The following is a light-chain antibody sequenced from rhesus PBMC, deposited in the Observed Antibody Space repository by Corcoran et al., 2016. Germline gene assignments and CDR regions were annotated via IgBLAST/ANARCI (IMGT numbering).Light chain of an antibody. CDR2: RIS. CDR3: QQGNLIPWT. J-gene: IGKJ1*01. V-gene: IGKV3S9*01. Sequence: EIVLTQSPTSMAVSQGERVTISCKASSSVSTRYFHWYQPKPGFPPRLLVYRISSLASGVPSRFSGSGSGTSYTLTISSMEAEDAANYYCQQGNLIPWTFGQGTKVEIK. CDR1: SSVSTRY.